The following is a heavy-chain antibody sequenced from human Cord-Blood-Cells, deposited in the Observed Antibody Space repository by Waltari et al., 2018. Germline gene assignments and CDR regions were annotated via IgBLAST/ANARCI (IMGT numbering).Heavy chain of an antibody. V-gene: IGHV4-34*01. D-gene: IGHD2-2*01. J-gene: IGHJ5*02. CDR2: INHSGST. CDR3: ASLGCSSTSCYWFDP. CDR1: FSGYY. Sequence: QVQLQQWGAGRLKPSETLSFSGYYWSWIRQPPGKGLEWIGEINHSGSTNYNPSLKSRVTISVDTSKNQFSLKLSSVTAADTAVYYCASLGCSSTSCYWFDPWGQGTLVTVSS.